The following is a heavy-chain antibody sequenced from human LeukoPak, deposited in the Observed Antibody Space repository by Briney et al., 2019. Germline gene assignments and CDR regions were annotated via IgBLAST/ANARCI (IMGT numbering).Heavy chain of an antibody. CDR2: IIPIFGTA. Sequence: SVKVSCKASGGIFSSYAISWVRQAPGQGLEWMGGIIPIFGTANYAQKFQGRVTITADESTSTAYMELRSLRSDDTAVYYCARDFAVTTQKYYYYYGMDVWGQGTTVTVSS. CDR1: GGIFSSYA. D-gene: IGHD4-11*01. V-gene: IGHV1-69*13. CDR3: ARDFAVTTQKYYYYYGMDV. J-gene: IGHJ6*02.